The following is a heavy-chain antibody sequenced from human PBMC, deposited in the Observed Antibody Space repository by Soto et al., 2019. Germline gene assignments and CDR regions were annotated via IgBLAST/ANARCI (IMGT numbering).Heavy chain of an antibody. CDR3: VRSSYDSSGYYDAFDI. CDR1: GGSISSGGYS. J-gene: IGHJ3*02. V-gene: IGHV4-30-2*01. CDR2: IYHSGST. D-gene: IGHD3-22*01. Sequence: QLQLQESGSGLVKPSQTLSLTCAVSGGSISSGGYSWSWIRQPPGKGLEWIGYIYHSGSTYYNPSLKSRVTISVDRSKNQFSLKLSSVTAADTAVYYCVRSSYDSSGYYDAFDIWGQGTMVTVSS.